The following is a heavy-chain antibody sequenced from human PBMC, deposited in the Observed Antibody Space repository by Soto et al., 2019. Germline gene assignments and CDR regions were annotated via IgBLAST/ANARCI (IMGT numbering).Heavy chain of an antibody. J-gene: IGHJ2*01. D-gene: IGHD3-3*01. CDR3: ARQGPVFGPVTEFLWYFDV. Sequence: EMQLVESGGGLVRPGGSLKLSCAASGFTFSAVNVHWVRQSSVKGLEWIGHIGGKANSYATTFAASVKGRFTISRDDSKNTAYLQMNSLKTEDTAVYYCARQGPVFGPVTEFLWYFDVWGRGTPVTVYS. V-gene: IGHV3-73*02. CDR2: IGGKANSYAT. CDR1: GFTFSAVN.